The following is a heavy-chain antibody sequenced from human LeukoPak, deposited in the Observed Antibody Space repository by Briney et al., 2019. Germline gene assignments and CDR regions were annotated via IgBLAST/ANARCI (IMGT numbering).Heavy chain of an antibody. J-gene: IGHJ4*02. V-gene: IGHV3-20*04. D-gene: IGHD3-3*01. CDR1: GFTFDDYS. CDR2: INWNGGST. Sequence: GGSLRLSCAASGFTFDDYSMTWVRQAPGKGLEWASGINWNGGSTGYADSVKGRFTISRDNAKNSLYLQMNSLRAEDTAVYYCARDAPWYDFWSGYYYWGQGTLVTVSS. CDR3: ARDAPWYDFWSGYYY.